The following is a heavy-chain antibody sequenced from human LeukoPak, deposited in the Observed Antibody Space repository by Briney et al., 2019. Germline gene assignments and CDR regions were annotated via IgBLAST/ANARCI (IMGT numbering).Heavy chain of an antibody. D-gene: IGHD4/OR15-4a*01. J-gene: IGHJ4*02. CDR1: GFTFSSNS. CDR3: ARRAGAYSHPYDY. V-gene: IGHV3-53*01. CDR2: IYHDNT. Sequence: WGTLRLSCTVSGFTFSSNSMSWVRQPPGKGLEWVSFIYHDNTNYSDPVNRRFAISRDNSKNTLYLQMTSLRADDTAVYYCARRAGAYSHPYDYWGQGTLVTVSS.